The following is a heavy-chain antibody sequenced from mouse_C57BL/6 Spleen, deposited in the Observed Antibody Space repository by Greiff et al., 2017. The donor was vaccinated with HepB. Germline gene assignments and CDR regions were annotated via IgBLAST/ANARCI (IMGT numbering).Heavy chain of an antibody. D-gene: IGHD1-1*01. V-gene: IGHV10-1*01. CDR2: IRSKSNNYAT. CDR3: VSHEPFYGSSYGFAY. CDR1: GFSFNTYA. J-gene: IGHJ3*01. Sequence: EVHLVESGGGLVQPKGSLKLSCAASGFSFNTYAMNWVRQAPGKGLEWVARIRSKSNNYATYYADSVKDRFTISRDDSESMRYLQINNLKTEDTAMYYCVSHEPFYGSSYGFAYWGQGTLVTVSA.